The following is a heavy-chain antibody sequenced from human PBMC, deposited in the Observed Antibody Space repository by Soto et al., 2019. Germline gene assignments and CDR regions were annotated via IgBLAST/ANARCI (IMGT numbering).Heavy chain of an antibody. CDR1: GYSFTSYW. V-gene: IGHV5-51*01. CDR3: AREVELGELSLSNWFDP. Sequence: PGESLKISCKGSGYSFTSYWIGWVRQMPGKGLEWMGIIYPGDSDTRYSPSFQGQVTISADKSISTAYLQWSSLKASDTAMYYCAREVELGELSLSNWFDPWGQGTLVTVSS. J-gene: IGHJ5*02. D-gene: IGHD3-16*02. CDR2: IYPGDSDT.